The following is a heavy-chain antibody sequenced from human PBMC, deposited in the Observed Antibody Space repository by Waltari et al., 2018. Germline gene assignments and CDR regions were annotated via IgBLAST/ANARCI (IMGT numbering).Heavy chain of an antibody. CDR1: GFTVSSNY. D-gene: IGHD6-19*01. V-gene: IGHV3-53*01. Sequence: EVQLVESGGGLIQPGGSLRLSCAASGFTVSSNYMSWVRQAPGKGLELGAVIYSGGSTYYADAVKGRFTISRDNSKNTLYLQMNSLRAEDTAVYYCARVASGAGFFFEYWGQGTLVTVSS. CDR2: IYSGGST. J-gene: IGHJ4*02. CDR3: ARVASGAGFFFEY.